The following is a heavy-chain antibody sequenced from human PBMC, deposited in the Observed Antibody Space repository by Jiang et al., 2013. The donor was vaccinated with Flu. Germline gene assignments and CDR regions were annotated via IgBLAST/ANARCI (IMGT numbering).Heavy chain of an antibody. CDR2: IFHTGGT. CDR3: ARHVGWLQVSDY. V-gene: IGHV4-39*07. D-gene: IGHD5-24*01. CDR1: GGSISSSTYY. Sequence: GLVKPSETLSLTCTVSGGSISSSTYYWGWIRQPPGKGLEWIGSIFHTGGTHYNPSLKSRVIMSVDTSKNQFSLKLSSVTAADTAVYYCARHVGWLQVSDYWGQGILVTVSS. J-gene: IGHJ4*02.